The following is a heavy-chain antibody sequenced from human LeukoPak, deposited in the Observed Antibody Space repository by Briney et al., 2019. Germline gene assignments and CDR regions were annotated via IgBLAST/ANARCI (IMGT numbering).Heavy chain of an antibody. J-gene: IGHJ4*02. Sequence: GGSLRLSCAVSGFTFSRHWMSWVRQAPGKGLEWVSAISGSGGSTYYADSVKGRFTISRDNSKNTLYPQMNSLRAEDTAVYYCAKHEGPIAVVFYFDYWGQGTLVTVSS. D-gene: IGHD6-19*01. V-gene: IGHV3-23*01. CDR2: ISGSGGST. CDR3: AKHEGPIAVVFYFDY. CDR1: GFTFSRHW.